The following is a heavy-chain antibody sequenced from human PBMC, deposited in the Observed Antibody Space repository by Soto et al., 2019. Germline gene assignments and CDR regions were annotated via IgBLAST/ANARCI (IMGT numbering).Heavy chain of an antibody. Sequence: GGSLRLSCAASGFSFSSYAMSWVRQAPGKGLEWVSSISDGGGGTNYADSVRGRFTIARDRSKNTLYLHMISLRAEDTAVYYCAKEYCGAACAFDFWVQGYMVT. D-gene: IGHD2-21*02. CDR3: AKEYCGAACAFDF. CDR1: GFSFSSYA. V-gene: IGHV3-23*01. J-gene: IGHJ4*02. CDR2: ISDGGGGT.